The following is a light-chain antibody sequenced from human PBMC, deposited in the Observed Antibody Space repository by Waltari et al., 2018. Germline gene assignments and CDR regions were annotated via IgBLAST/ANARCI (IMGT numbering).Light chain of an antibody. V-gene: IGKV3-15*01. Sequence: DIVMTQSPATLSVSPGERATLSCRASQSVGTNLVWYQQKPGQAPRLIIFHASIRATGIAARFSGSGSGTEFTLTISSLQSEDFAVYYCQQYTDWQYTFGQGTKLEIK. CDR3: QQYTDWQYT. J-gene: IGKJ2*01. CDR1: QSVGTN. CDR2: HAS.